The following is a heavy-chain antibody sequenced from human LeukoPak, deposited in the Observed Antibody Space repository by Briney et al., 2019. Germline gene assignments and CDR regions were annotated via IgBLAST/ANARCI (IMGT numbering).Heavy chain of an antibody. CDR1: GFTFNNYA. CDR3: AKGSQWLLRGGAYFDS. V-gene: IGHV3-23*01. J-gene: IGHJ4*02. CDR2: MSGVGGTT. D-gene: IGHD6-19*01. Sequence: PGGSLRLSCEASGFTFNNYAMSWVRQAPGKGLEWVSAMSGVGGTTYYAASVRGRFTISRGNSKNILSLQMSSLRVEDTAIYYCAKGSQWLLRGGAYFDSWGQGTPVSVSS.